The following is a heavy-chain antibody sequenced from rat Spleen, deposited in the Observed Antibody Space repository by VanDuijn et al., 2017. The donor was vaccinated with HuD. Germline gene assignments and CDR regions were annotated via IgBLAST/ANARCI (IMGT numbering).Heavy chain of an antibody. CDR1: GYSITSNY. CDR2: ISYSGST. D-gene: IGHD1-9*01. CDR3: ASTYYGYTYYFDY. V-gene: IGHV3-1*01. Sequence: EVQLQESGPGLVKPSQSLSLTCSVTGYSITSNYWGWIRKFPGNKMEWMGYISYSGSTSYNPSLKSRISITRDTSKNQFFLQVNSVTTEDTATYYCASTYYGYTYYFDYWGQGVMVTVSS. J-gene: IGHJ2*01.